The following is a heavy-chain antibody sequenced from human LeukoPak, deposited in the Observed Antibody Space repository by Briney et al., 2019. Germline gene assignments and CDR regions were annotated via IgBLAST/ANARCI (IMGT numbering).Heavy chain of an antibody. Sequence: GGSLRLSCAASGFTFSSYWMSWVRQAPGKGLEWISYIHSRGSTTYYADSVKGRFTISRDNAKNSLFLQMNSLRVDDTAVYYCAGDYPLAYGVPGEASSDYWGRGTLVTVSS. CDR2: IHSRGSTT. D-gene: IGHD4-17*01. J-gene: IGHJ4*02. CDR3: AGDYPLAYGVPGEASSDY. CDR1: GFTFSSYW. V-gene: IGHV3-48*04.